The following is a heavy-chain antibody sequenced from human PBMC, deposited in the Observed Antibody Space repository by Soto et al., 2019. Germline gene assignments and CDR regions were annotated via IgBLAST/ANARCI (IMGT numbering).Heavy chain of an antibody. D-gene: IGHD4-17*01. V-gene: IGHV1-69*02. CDR1: GGTFSSYT. Sequence: QVQLVQSGAEVKKPGSSVKVSCKASGGTFSSYTISWVRQAPGQGLEWMGRIIPILGIANYAQKFQGRVTITADKPTSTAYMELSSLRSEDTAVYYCARVHGDNSYYYYGMDVWGQGTTVTVSS. J-gene: IGHJ6*02. CDR3: ARVHGDNSYYYYGMDV. CDR2: IIPILGIA.